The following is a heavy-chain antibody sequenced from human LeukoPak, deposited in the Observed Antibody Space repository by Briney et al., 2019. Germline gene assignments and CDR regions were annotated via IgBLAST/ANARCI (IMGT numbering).Heavy chain of an antibody. CDR1: GFTFCTYA. CDR3: AKVVAPSTTRNLDY. V-gene: IGHV3-23*01. J-gene: IGHJ4*02. CDR2: FGSGGGT. Sequence: GGSLRLSCAASGFTFCTYARTWVRQAPGKGLEWVSTFGSGGGTYYADSVKGRFTISRDNSTNTLYLQLNNLGAEDTALYYCAKVVAPSTTRNLDYWGQGTLVIVSS. D-gene: IGHD2-2*01.